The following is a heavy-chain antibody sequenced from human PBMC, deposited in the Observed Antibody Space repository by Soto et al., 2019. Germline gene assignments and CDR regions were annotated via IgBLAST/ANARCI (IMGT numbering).Heavy chain of an antibody. D-gene: IGHD6-6*01. Sequence: GGSLRLSCAASGFTVSSNYMSWVRQAPGKGLEWVSVIYSGGSTYYADSVKGRFTISRDNSKNTLYLQMNSLRAEDTAVYYCARAIAARDAFDIWGQGTMVTVSS. CDR3: ARAIAARDAFDI. J-gene: IGHJ3*02. CDR2: IYSGGST. V-gene: IGHV3-66*01. CDR1: GFTVSSNY.